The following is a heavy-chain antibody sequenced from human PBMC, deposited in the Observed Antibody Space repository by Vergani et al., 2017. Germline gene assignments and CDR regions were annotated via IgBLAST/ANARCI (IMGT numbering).Heavy chain of an antibody. J-gene: IGHJ5*02. V-gene: IGHV3-21*01. D-gene: IGHD3-10*01. CDR1: GFTFSSYS. CDR2: ISSSSSYI. Sequence: EVQLVESGGGLVKPGGSLRLSCAASGFTFSSYSMNWVRQAPGKGLEWVSSISSSSSYIYYADSVKGRFTISRDNAKNSLYLQMNSLRAEDTAVYYCAGEGVVRGVIITGWFDPWGQGTLVTVSS. CDR3: AGEGVVRGVIITGWFDP.